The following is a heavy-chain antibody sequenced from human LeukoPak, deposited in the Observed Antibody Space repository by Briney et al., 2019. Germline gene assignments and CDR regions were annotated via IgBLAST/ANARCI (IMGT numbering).Heavy chain of an antibody. CDR3: AKYPSAWSLGY. CDR1: GFDFSSYG. CDR2: ISGSGGST. Sequence: HPGGSLRLSCAGPGFDFSSYGMSWVRQAPGKGLEWVSAISGSGGSTYYADSVKGRFTISRDNSKNTLYLQMNSLRAEDTAVYYCAKYPSAWSLGYWGQGTLVTVSS. V-gene: IGHV3-23*01. J-gene: IGHJ4*02. D-gene: IGHD2-15*01.